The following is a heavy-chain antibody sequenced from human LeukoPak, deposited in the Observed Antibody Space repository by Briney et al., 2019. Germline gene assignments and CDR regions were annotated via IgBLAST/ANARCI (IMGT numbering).Heavy chain of an antibody. V-gene: IGHV4-39*07. J-gene: IGHJ4*02. CDR3: ARDVNKVGAGYYLDS. CDR2: VYYIGIT. D-gene: IGHD1-26*01. CDR1: GVAISSSSYY. Sequence: SETLSLTCTVSGVAISSSSYYWGWIRQPPGKGLGWVGGVYYIGITYYKPSLQSRVAISVDTSSNQFSLKLSSVTAADTAVYYCARDVNKVGAGYYLDSWGQGTLVTVSS.